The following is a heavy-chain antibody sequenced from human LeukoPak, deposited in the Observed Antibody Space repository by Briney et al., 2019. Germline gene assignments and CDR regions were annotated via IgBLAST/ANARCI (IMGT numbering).Heavy chain of an antibody. CDR1: GGSISSSSYY. CDR3: ARRQVVAFDY. V-gene: IGHV4-39*07. J-gene: IGHJ4*02. Sequence: SETLSLTCTVSGGSISSSSYYWGWVRQPPGKGLEWIGSIYYSGSTYYNPSLKSRVTISVDTSKNQFSLKLSSVTAADTAVYYCARRQVVAFDYWGQGTLVTVSS. CDR2: IYYSGST. D-gene: IGHD3-22*01.